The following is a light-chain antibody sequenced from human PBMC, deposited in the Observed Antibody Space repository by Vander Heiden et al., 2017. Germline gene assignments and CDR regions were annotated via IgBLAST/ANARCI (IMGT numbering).Light chain of an antibody. CDR2: SNN. Sequence: QSVLTQPPSASGTHGTSVSISCSGSSSNVGSNTVNWYQQLPGTAPKLLIYSNNQRPSGVPDRFSGSKSGTSASLAISGLQSEDEADYYCAAWDDSLNGPVFGGGTKLTVL. CDR3: AAWDDSLNGPV. V-gene: IGLV1-44*01. CDR1: SSNVGSNT. J-gene: IGLJ3*02.